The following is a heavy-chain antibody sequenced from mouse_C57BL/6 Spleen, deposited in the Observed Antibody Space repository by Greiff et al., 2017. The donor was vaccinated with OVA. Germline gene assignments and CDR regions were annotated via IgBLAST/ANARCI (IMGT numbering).Heavy chain of an antibody. CDR2: IDPEDGET. J-gene: IGHJ3*01. D-gene: IGHD1-1*01. CDR3: ASYDGSSPFAD. V-gene: IGHV14-2*01. Sequence: EVQLQQSGAELVKPGASVKLSCTASGFTIKDYYMHWVKQRTEQGLEWIGRIDPEDGETNYAPKFQGKATMTADTSSNTAYLQLSSLTSEDTAVYYCASYDGSSPFADWGKGTMVTVSA. CDR1: GFTIKDYY.